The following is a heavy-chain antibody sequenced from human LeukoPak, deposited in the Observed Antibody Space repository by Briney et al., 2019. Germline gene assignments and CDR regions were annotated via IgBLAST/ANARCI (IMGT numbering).Heavy chain of an antibody. CDR1: GYSFTSYW. CDR2: IYPGDSDT. V-gene: IGHV5-51*01. J-gene: IGHJ6*03. CDR3: AGHRKEATIFGGVAYYYYMDV. Sequence: GESLKISCKGSGYSFTSYWIGWVRQMPGKGLEWMGIIYPGDSDTRYSPSFQGQVTISADKSISTAYLQWSSLKASDTAMYYCAGHRKEATIFGGVAYYYYMDVWGKGTPVTVSS. D-gene: IGHD3-3*01.